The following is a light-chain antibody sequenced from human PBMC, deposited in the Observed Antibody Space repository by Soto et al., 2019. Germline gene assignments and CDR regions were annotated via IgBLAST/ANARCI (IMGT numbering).Light chain of an antibody. CDR3: QQYYTTPIT. V-gene: IGKV4-1*01. J-gene: IGKJ3*01. Sequence: DIVMTQSPDSLAVSLGERATINCKSSQSVLYRSNNKDYLAWYQQKPGQPPKLLIYWASTRESGVPDRFSGSGSGTDFTLTISSLQAEDVAVYYCQQYYTTPITLGPGNKVDIK. CDR2: WAS. CDR1: QSVLYRSNNKDY.